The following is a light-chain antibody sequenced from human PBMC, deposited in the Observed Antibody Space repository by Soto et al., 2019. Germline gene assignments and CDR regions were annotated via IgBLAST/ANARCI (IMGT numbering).Light chain of an antibody. J-gene: IGKJ2*02. CDR3: QQYNNWPPGT. Sequence: EIVMTQSPATLSVSPGERATLSCRASQSVSSNLAWYRQNPGQAPRLLIYGASTRATGIPARFSGSGSGTEFTLTISSLQSEDFGVYYCQQYNNWPPGTFGQGTKLEIK. V-gene: IGKV3-15*01. CDR2: GAS. CDR1: QSVSSN.